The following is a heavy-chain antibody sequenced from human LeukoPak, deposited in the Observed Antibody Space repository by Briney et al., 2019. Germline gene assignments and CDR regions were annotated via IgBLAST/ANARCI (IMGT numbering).Heavy chain of an antibody. J-gene: IGHJ2*01. CDR2: IIPIFGTA. CDR1: GGTFSSYA. Sequence: SVKVSCKASGGTFSSYAISWVRQAPGQGLEWMGGIIPIFGTANHAQKFQGRVTITTDESTSTAYMELSSLRSEDTAVYYCARAPYGGTMNWSFDLWGRDTLVTVSS. D-gene: IGHD4/OR15-4a*01. CDR3: ARAPYGGTMNWSFDL. V-gene: IGHV1-69*05.